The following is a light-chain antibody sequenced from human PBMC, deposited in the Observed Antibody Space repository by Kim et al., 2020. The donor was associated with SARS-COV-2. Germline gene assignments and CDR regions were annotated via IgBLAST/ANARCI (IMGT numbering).Light chain of an antibody. CDR2: GAS. J-gene: IGKJ4*01. CDR3: QQYGSSPLT. Sequence: ELVLTQSPGTLSLSPGERATLSCRASQSVSSSYLAWYQQKPGQPPRLLIYGASSRATAIPDRFSGSGSGTDFTLTISRLEPEDFAVYYCQQYGSSPLTFGGGTKVDIK. CDR1: QSVSSSY. V-gene: IGKV3-20*01.